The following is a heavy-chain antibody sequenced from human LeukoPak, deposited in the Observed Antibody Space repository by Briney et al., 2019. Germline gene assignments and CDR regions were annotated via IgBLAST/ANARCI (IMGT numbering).Heavy chain of an antibody. CDR2: INPNSGGT. CDR3: ARHHYGDYPVDY. J-gene: IGHJ4*02. CDR1: GYTXTGYY. D-gene: IGHD4-17*01. V-gene: IGHV1-2*02. Sequence: ASVKVSCKASGYTXTGYYMHRVRQAPGQGLEWMGWINPNSGGTNYAQKFQGRVTMTRDTSISTAYMELSRLRSDDTAVYYCARHHYGDYPVDYWGQGTLVTVSS.